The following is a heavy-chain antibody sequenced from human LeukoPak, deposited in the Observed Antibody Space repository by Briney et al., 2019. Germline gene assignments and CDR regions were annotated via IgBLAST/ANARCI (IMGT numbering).Heavy chain of an antibody. D-gene: IGHD6-13*01. Sequence: SETLSLTCTVSGGSISSSSHYWGWIRQPPGKGLEWIGSIYYTGTAYYNPSLKSRVTISVDTSKNQFSLKLSSVTAADTAVYYCARHHSSSWYAPFDYWGQGTLVTVSS. CDR1: GGSISSSSHY. V-gene: IGHV4-39*01. CDR2: IYYTGTA. CDR3: ARHHSSSWYAPFDY. J-gene: IGHJ4*02.